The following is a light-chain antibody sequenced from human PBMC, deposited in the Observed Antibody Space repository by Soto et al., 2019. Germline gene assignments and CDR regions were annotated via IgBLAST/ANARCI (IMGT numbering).Light chain of an antibody. Sequence: DIQMTQSPSSLSASVGDRVTITCRASQNIINYLNWYQQKPGKDPKLLIYAASSLQSGVPSRFSGSGSGADFTLTISSLQPEDCATYYCQQKDTFGQVTKLEIK. CDR1: QNIINY. CDR2: AAS. J-gene: IGKJ2*01. V-gene: IGKV1-39*01. CDR3: QQKDT.